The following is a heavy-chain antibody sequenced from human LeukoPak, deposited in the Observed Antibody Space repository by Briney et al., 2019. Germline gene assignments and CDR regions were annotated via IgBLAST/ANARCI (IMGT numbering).Heavy chain of an antibody. Sequence: PSETLSHTCTVPGGSISSYHWSWIRQPPGKGLGWIGHIYYSGSTNYSPSLKSRVTISRDTSKNQFSLKLSSVTAADTAVYYCARGVLGYAFDIWGQGTMVTVSS. V-gene: IGHV4-59*01. CDR3: ARGVLGYAFDI. CDR1: GGSISSYH. CDR2: IYYSGST. J-gene: IGHJ3*02. D-gene: IGHD3-3*02.